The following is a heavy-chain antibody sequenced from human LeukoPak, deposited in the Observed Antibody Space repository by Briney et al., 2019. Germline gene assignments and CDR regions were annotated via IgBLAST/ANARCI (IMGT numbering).Heavy chain of an antibody. V-gene: IGHV4-4*07. CDR1: GGSISSY. Sequence: SETLSLTCTVSGGSISSYWSWIRQPAGKGLDWIGRIYGSGSTNYNPSLKSRVTMSLDTSKNQFPLKLSSVTAADTAVYYCARDSGTTGEVRFDPWGQGTLVTVSS. CDR2: IYGSGST. J-gene: IGHJ5*02. D-gene: IGHD3-10*01. CDR3: ARDSGTTGEVRFDP.